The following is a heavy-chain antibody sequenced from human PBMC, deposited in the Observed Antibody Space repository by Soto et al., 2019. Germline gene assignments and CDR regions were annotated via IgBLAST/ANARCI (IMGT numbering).Heavy chain of an antibody. D-gene: IGHD3-3*01. V-gene: IGHV1-46*01. CDR2: INPSGGST. CDR3: ASHTEGFWSGYHYDAFDI. J-gene: IGHJ3*02. Sequence: ASVKVSCKASGYTFTSYYMHWVRQAPGQGLEWMGIINPSGGSTSYAQKFQGRVTMTRDTSTSTVYMELSSLRSEDTAVYYCASHTEGFWSGYHYDAFDIWGQGTMVTVS. CDR1: GYTFTSYY.